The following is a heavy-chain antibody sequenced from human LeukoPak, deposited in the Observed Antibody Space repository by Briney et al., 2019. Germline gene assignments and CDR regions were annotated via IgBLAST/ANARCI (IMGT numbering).Heavy chain of an antibody. CDR2: IVYGTSDT. CDR3: ARDGYASGSHDY. J-gene: IGHJ4*02. V-gene: IGHV3-21*01. CDR1: GFTFSSYG. Sequence: GGSLRLSCAASGFTFSSYGMNWVRQAPGKGLEWVSSIVYGTSDTYYADSVKGRFTITRDNAKNSLYLQMNSLRLEDMAVYYCARDGYASGSHDYWGQGTLVTVSS. D-gene: IGHD3-10*01.